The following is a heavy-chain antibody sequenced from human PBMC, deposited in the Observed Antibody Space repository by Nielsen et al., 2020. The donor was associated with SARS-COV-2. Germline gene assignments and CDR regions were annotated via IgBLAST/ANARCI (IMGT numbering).Heavy chain of an antibody. D-gene: IGHD5-18*01. CDR1: GFTVSSNY. Sequence: GGSLRLSCAASGFTVSSNYMSWVRQAPGKGLEWVSVVYSGGSTYYADSVKGRFTISRDNSKNTLYLQMNSLRAEDTAVYYCATDKQLSPYDYWGQGTLVTVSS. J-gene: IGHJ4*02. CDR3: ATDKQLSPYDY. CDR2: VYSGGST. V-gene: IGHV3-53*05.